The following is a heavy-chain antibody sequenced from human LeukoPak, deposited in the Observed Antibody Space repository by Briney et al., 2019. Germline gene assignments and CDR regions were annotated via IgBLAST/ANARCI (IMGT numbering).Heavy chain of an antibody. CDR1: GYAFTSYD. CDR2: MNPNSGNT. Sequence: ASVKVSCTASGYAFTSYDINWARQATGQGLEWMGWMNPNSGNTGYAQKFQGRVTMTRTTSISTAYMELSSLRSEDTAVYYCARGYGDYGPGFDYWGQGTLVTVSS. D-gene: IGHD4-17*01. V-gene: IGHV1-8*01. CDR3: ARGYGDYGPGFDY. J-gene: IGHJ4*02.